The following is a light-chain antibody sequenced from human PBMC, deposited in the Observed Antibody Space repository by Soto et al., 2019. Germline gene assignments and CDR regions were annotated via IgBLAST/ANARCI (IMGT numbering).Light chain of an antibody. Sequence: EIVMTQSPGTLSVSPGDRATLSCRASQSVGSNLAWYQQKPGQAPRLLIYGASNRATGIPDRFSGTGSGTDFTLTISRLEPEDFAVYYCQHYGSSPLTLGPGTKVDI. CDR3: QHYGSSPLT. J-gene: IGKJ3*01. CDR1: QSVGSN. CDR2: GAS. V-gene: IGKV3-20*01.